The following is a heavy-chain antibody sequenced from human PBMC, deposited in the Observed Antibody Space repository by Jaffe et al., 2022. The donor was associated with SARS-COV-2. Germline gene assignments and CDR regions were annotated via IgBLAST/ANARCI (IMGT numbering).Heavy chain of an antibody. CDR2: IYCRGRATT. CDR3: ARRGDSHAIFDY. CDR1: GGSISSSNYY. Sequence: QLQLQESGPGLVKPSETLSLTCTVSGGSISSSNYYWGWIRQPPGKGLEWIGTIYCRGRATTYYNLSLKSRVIISGDTSKNQFSLELSSVTAADTAVYYCARRGDSHAIFDYWGQGTQVTVSS. D-gene: IGHD5-18*01. V-gene: IGHV4-39*01. J-gene: IGHJ4*02.